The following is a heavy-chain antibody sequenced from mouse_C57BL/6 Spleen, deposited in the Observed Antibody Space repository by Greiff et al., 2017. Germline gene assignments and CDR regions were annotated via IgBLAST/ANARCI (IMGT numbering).Heavy chain of an antibody. V-gene: IGHV5-9-1*02. CDR1: GFTFSSYA. D-gene: IGHD4-1*01. CDR3: TREELGRYYFDY. CDR2: ISSGGDYI. J-gene: IGHJ2*01. Sequence: EVKVEESGEGLVKPGGSLKLSCAASGFTFSSYAMSWVRQTPEKRLEWVAYISSGGDYIYYADTVKGRFTISRDNARNTLYLQMSSLKSEDTAMYYCTREELGRYYFDYWGQGTTLTVSS.